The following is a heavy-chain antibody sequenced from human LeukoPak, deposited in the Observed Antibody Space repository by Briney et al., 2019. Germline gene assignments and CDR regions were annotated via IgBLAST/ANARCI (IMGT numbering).Heavy chain of an antibody. J-gene: IGHJ4*02. CDR1: GYTFTGYY. D-gene: IGHD5-12*01. CDR3: ARLISGYDSESTFDY. V-gene: IGHV1-2*02. CDR2: INPNSGGT. Sequence: ASVKVSCKASGYTFTGYYMQWVRQAPGQGLEWMGWINPNSGGTNYAQKFQGRVTMTRDTSISTAYMELSRLRSDDTAVYYCARLISGYDSESTFDYWGQGTLVTVSS.